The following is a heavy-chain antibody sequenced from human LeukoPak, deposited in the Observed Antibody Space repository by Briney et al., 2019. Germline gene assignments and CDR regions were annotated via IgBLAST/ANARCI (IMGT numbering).Heavy chain of an antibody. D-gene: IGHD2-15*01. J-gene: IGHJ3*02. CDR3: ARDQAVAATSDAFDI. Sequence: PGGSLRLSCAASGFTFSSYWMSWVGQAPGKGMEWVANIKQDGSEKYYVDSGKGRFTISRDNAKNSLYLQMNSLRAEDTAVYYCARDQAVAATSDAFDIWGQGTMVTVSS. CDR1: GFTFSSYW. CDR2: IKQDGSEK. V-gene: IGHV3-7*01.